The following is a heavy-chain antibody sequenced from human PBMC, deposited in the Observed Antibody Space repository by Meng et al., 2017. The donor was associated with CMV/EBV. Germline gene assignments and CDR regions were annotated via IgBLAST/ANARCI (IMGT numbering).Heavy chain of an antibody. CDR2: LYTSGST. CDR1: GGSVSSYY. D-gene: IGHD3-10*01. CDR3: ARNYYGSGSWFDP. V-gene: IGHV4-4*07. J-gene: IGHJ5*02. Sequence: QVPLQGSGPVCGKLLWSLSLYCRSAGGSVSSYYCGLIRQPGGKGLEWIGRLYTSGSTNYNPSLKSRVTMSVDTFKNQFSLKLSSVTAADTAVYYCARNYYGSGSWFDPWGQGTLVTVSS.